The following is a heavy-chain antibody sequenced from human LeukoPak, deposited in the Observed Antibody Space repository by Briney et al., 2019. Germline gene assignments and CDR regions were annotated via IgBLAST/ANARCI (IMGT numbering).Heavy chain of an antibody. J-gene: IGHJ6*03. Sequence: GESLKISCKGSGYSFFSYWIGWVRQMPGKGLEWMGIIYPSDSDTRYSPSFQGQVTISADKSINTAYLQWSSLKASDTAMYYCARRGYYGSGSYFNYYMDVWGKGTTVTVSS. CDR2: IYPSDSDT. V-gene: IGHV5-51*01. CDR3: ARRGYYGSGSYFNYYMDV. CDR1: GYSFFSYW. D-gene: IGHD3-10*01.